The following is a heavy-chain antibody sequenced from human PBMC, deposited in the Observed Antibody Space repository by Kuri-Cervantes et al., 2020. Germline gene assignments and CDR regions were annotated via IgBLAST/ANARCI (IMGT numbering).Heavy chain of an antibody. CDR2: ISIGSSTT. Sequence: GESLKISCAASGFTFSSYSLDWVRQAPGKGLEWVSYISIGSSTTRYADSVKGRFTISRDNAKNSLYLQMNSLRAEDTALYYCAKGLNIPGPPEFDYWGQGTLVTVSS. V-gene: IGHV3-48*04. CDR1: GFTFSSYS. J-gene: IGHJ4*02. CDR3: AKGLNIPGPPEFDY. D-gene: IGHD1-14*01.